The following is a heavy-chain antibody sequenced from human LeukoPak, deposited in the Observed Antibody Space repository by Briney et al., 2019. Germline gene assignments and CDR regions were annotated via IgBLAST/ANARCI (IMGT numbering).Heavy chain of an antibody. CDR3: ARDGASNLLLWFGESNDAFDI. D-gene: IGHD3-10*01. J-gene: IGHJ3*02. Sequence: ASVKVSCTASGYTFTGYYMHWVRQAPGQGLEWMGWINPNSGGTNYAQKFQGRVTMTRDTSISTAYMELSRLRSDDTAVYYCARDGASNLLLWFGESNDAFDIWGQGTMVTVSS. CDR1: GYTFTGYY. CDR2: INPNSGGT. V-gene: IGHV1-2*02.